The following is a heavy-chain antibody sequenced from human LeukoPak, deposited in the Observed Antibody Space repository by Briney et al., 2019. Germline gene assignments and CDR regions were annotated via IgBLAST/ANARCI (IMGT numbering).Heavy chain of an antibody. CDR1: GGSISSSSYY. Sequence: SETLSLTCTVSGGSISSSSYYWGWIRPPPGKGLEWIGSIYYSGSTYYSPSLKSRVTMSVDTSKNQFSLKLSSVTAADTAVYYCARHGSASGWYRSHFDYWGQGTLVTVSS. CDR3: ARHGSASGWYRSHFDY. D-gene: IGHD6-19*01. CDR2: IYYSGST. J-gene: IGHJ4*02. V-gene: IGHV4-39*01.